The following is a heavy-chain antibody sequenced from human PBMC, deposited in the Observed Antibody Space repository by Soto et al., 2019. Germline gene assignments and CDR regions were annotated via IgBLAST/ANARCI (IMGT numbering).Heavy chain of an antibody. Sequence: WASVKVSCKASGYTFTDYNLHWVRQAPGQGLEWMGSINPRNGDAVSAQKFQARVTMTRDASITTAYMELIRLTSPDTAVYYCARHRFTSGSDYFDYWGQGTLVTVSS. V-gene: IGHV1-2*02. D-gene: IGHD1-1*01. CDR3: ARHRFTSGSDYFDY. CDR2: INPRNGDA. CDR1: GYTFTDYN. J-gene: IGHJ4*02.